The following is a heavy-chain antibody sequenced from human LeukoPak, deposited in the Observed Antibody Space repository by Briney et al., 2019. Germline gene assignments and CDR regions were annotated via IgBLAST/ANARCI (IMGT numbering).Heavy chain of an antibody. Sequence: SVTVSCTASGGTFSSYAISWVRQAPGQGLEWMGGIIPIFGTANYAQKFQGRVTITADESTSTAYMELSSLRSEDTAVYYCARGGVVAASPYYFDYWGQGTLVTVSS. CDR1: GGTFSSYA. J-gene: IGHJ4*02. D-gene: IGHD2-15*01. CDR3: ARGGVVAASPYYFDY. V-gene: IGHV1-69*13. CDR2: IIPIFGTA.